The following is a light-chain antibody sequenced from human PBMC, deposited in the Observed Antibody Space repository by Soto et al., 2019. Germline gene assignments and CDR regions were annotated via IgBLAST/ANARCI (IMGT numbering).Light chain of an antibody. J-gene: IGLJ3*02. Sequence: QSVLTQPPSVSGAPGQRGTISCTGNNSNLGAGYDVHWYQQLPGAAPKLVVFGNRNRPSGVPERFSGSKSGTSASLAITGLQAEDEADYYCQAYDYSLTAFVFGGGTQLTVL. CDR2: GNR. V-gene: IGLV1-40*01. CDR3: QAYDYSLTAFV. CDR1: NSNLGAGYD.